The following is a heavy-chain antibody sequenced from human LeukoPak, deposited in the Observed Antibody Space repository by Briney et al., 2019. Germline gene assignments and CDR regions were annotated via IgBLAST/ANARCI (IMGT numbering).Heavy chain of an antibody. CDR1: GGSFSGYY. D-gene: IGHD3-22*01. CDR2: INHSGST. CDR3: ARVSGYPYYYDSSGYFYAFDI. Sequence: PSETLSLTCAVYGGSFSGYYWSWIRQPPGKGLEWIGEINHSGSTNYNPSLKSRVTISVDTSKNQFSLKLSSVTAADTAVYYCARVSGYPYYYDSSGYFYAFDIWGQGTMVTVSS. J-gene: IGHJ3*02. V-gene: IGHV4-34*01.